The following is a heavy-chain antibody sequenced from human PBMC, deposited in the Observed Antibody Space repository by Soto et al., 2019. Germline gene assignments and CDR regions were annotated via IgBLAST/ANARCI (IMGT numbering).Heavy chain of an antibody. V-gene: IGHV1-18*01. CDR1: GYIFTSYG. Sequence: QAHLEQSGPEVKKTGASVKVSCKGSGYIFTSYGIAWVRQAPGQGLEWMGWISAHNGNTEYAQKFQGRVTVTRDTSTSTAYLELRSLRSDDTALYYCARGRYGDYWGQGALVTVSS. J-gene: IGHJ4*02. CDR3: ARGRYGDY. CDR2: ISAHNGNT. D-gene: IGHD4-17*01.